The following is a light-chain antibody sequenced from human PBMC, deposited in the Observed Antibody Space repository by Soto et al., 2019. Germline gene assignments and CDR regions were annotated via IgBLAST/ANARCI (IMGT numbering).Light chain of an antibody. CDR1: QSVSSNS. V-gene: IGKV3-20*01. Sequence: EIVLTQSPGNLSLSPGERATLSCRASQSVSSNSLDWYQQKPGQAPRLLIYGASSRATGIPDRFSGSGSGTDFTLTISRLEPEDFAVYYCQQYGSSPWTFGQGTKVEIK. CDR2: GAS. CDR3: QQYGSSPWT. J-gene: IGKJ1*01.